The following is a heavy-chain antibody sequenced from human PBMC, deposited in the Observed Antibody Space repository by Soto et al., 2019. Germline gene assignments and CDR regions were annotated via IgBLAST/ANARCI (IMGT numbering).Heavy chain of an antibody. CDR2: IKRDGSEK. D-gene: IGHD3-3*01. J-gene: IGHJ4*02. Sequence: EVQLVESGGGLVQPGGSLRLSCAASGFTFGSHWMSWVRQAAGKGLEWVANIKRDGSEKYYVDSVKGRFTISRDNAKNTLYLQMNSLRADDTAVYYCASLEWESSGYADYWGQGTLVTVSS. CDR1: GFTFGSHW. V-gene: IGHV3-7*03. CDR3: ASLEWESSGYADY.